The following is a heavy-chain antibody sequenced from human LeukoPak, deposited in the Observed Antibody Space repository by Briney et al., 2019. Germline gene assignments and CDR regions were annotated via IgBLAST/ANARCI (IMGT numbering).Heavy chain of an antibody. D-gene: IGHD3-10*01. CDR2: IKTNTDGEPT. Sequence: GGSLRLSCVSSGFTFAKVWMNWVRQAPGKDLEWVGRIKTNTDGEPTDYAAPVEGRFVISRDDSKKTLYLQMNSLRVDDTALYFCTTGIGGGGGYWGQGTMVTVSS. J-gene: IGHJ4*02. CDR1: GFTFAKVW. CDR3: TTGIGGGGGY. V-gene: IGHV3-15*07.